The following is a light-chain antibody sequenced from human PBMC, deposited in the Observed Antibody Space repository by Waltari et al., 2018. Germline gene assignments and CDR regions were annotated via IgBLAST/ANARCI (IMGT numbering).Light chain of an antibody. Sequence: QSVLTQPPSESGTPGQRVTISCSGSSSNIGNNVVNWYQQVPGTTPKLRIYRNDQRPSGVPDRISGSKSGTSASLAISGLQSEDEAHYYCAAWDDSLNGRWVFGGGTKLTVL. CDR3: AAWDDSLNGRWV. V-gene: IGLV1-44*01. CDR1: SSNIGNNV. CDR2: RND. J-gene: IGLJ2*01.